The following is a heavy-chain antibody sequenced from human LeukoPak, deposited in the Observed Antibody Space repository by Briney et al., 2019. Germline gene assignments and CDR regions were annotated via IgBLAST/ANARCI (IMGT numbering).Heavy chain of an antibody. J-gene: IGHJ4*02. CDR1: GYTYTSYG. CDR3: ARRAVAGTNYDY. D-gene: IGHD6-19*01. CDR2: ISAYNGNT. Sequence: ASVKASCKASGYTYTSYGISWVRQAPGQGLEWMGWISAYNGNTNYAQKLQGRVTMTTDTSTSTAYMELRSLRSDDTAVYCCARRAVAGTNYDYWGQGTLVTVSS. V-gene: IGHV1-18*01.